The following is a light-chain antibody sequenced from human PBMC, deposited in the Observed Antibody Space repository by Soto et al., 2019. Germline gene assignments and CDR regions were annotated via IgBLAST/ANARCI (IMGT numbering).Light chain of an antibody. V-gene: IGKV1-39*01. CDR1: QSLNNY. J-gene: IGKJ2*01. CDR3: QYSYSPYT. Sequence: IQMTQSPSSLSASVGDRVTITCRASQSLNNYLNWYQQKPGKAPKLLVYGASHLQSGVPSRFSGSGSETDFTHTISSLQPEDFATYYCQYSYSPYTFGQGTNLEIK. CDR2: GAS.